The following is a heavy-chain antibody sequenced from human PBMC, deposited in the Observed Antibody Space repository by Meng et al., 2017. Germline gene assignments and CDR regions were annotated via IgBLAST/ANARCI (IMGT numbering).Heavy chain of an antibody. V-gene: IGHV1-69*06. CDR1: GGTFSSSA. Sequence: GRAVLSGAEVKKPGSSVKVFCKASGGTFSSSAISWVRQAPGQGLEWMGGIIPIFGTANYAQKFQGRVTITADKSTSTAYMELSSLRSEDTAVYYCARDKRPSSSWYGNWFDPWGQGTLAPSPQ. D-gene: IGHD6-13*01. CDR3: ARDKRPSSSWYGNWFDP. CDR2: IIPIFGTA. J-gene: IGHJ5*02.